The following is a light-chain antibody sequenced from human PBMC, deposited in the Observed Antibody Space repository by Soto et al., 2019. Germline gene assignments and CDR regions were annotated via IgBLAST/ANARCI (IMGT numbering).Light chain of an antibody. CDR3: QQYDTYPWT. V-gene: IGKV1-5*03. J-gene: IGKJ1*01. CDR2: KAS. Sequence: DIQMTQPPSTLSAFVGDRVTITCRASQSISTWLAWFQQKPGKAPRLLIYKASDFETGVPSRFSGSGSETEFTLTISSLQPDDFATYYCQQYDTYPWTFGQGTKVEIK. CDR1: QSISTW.